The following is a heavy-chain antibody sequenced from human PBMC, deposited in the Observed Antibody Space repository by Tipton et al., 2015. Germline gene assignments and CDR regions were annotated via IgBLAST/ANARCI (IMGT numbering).Heavy chain of an antibody. CDR2: INPSGGST. D-gene: IGHD2-15*01. J-gene: IGHJ1*01. Sequence: QSGAEVKKPGASVKVSCKASGYTFTSYYMHWVRQAPGQGLEWMGIINPSGGSTSYAQKFQGRVTMTRDTSTSTVYMELSSLRSEDTAVDYCARGHCGGGSCYSPYFQHWGQGTLVTVSS. CDR1: GYTFTSYY. CDR3: ARGHCGGGSCYSPYFQH. V-gene: IGHV1-46*01.